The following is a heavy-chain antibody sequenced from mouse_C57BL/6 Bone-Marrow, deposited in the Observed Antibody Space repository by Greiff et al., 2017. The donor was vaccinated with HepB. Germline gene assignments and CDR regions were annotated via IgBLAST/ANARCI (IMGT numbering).Heavy chain of an antibody. CDR1: GFTFSSYT. J-gene: IGHJ2*01. CDR3: ASRGLRLDY. D-gene: IGHD2-4*01. Sequence: EVQGVESGGGLVKPGGSLKLSCAASGFTFSSYTMSWVRQTPEKRLEWVATISGGGGNTYYPDSVKGRFTISRDNAENTLYLQMSSLRSEDTALYYCASRGLRLDYWGQGTTLTVSS. CDR2: ISGGGGNT. V-gene: IGHV5-9*01.